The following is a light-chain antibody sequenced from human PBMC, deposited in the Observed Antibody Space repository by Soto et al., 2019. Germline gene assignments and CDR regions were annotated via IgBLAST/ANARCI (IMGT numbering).Light chain of an antibody. V-gene: IGLV2-14*01. Sequence: QSVLPQPASVSGSPGQSITISCTGTSSDVGGYNYVSWYQQHPGKAPKLTIYEVSNRPSGVSNRFSGSKSGNTASLTISGLQAEDEADYYCSSYTSSSPYVFGTGTKVTVL. CDR1: SSDVGGYNY. CDR3: SSYTSSSPYV. J-gene: IGLJ1*01. CDR2: EVS.